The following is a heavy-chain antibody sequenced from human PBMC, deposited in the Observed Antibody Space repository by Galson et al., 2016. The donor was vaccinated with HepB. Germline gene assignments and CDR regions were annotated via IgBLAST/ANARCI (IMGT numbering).Heavy chain of an antibody. V-gene: IGHV1-46*01. J-gene: IGHJ4*02. CDR3: AREGYNSGWSF. Sequence: SVKVSCKASGYTFTTYYLHWVRQAPGQGLDWMGVITPSGGSTSYAQKFQGRVTMTRDTSTTTVYMELNSLKSEDTAVYYCAREGYNSGWSFWGQGTLVTVSS. D-gene: IGHD6-19*01. CDR1: GYTFTTYY. CDR2: ITPSGGST.